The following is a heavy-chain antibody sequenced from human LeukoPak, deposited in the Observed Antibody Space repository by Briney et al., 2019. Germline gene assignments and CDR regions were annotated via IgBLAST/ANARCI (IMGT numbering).Heavy chain of an antibody. D-gene: IGHD5-18*01. Sequence: ASVKVSCKASGYTLTSYGISWVRQAPGQGLEWMGWISAYNGNTNYAQKLQGRVTMTTDTSTSTAYMELRSLRSDDTAVYYCASYDPSRYSYGCGSYYYGMDVWGQGTTVTVSS. CDR2: ISAYNGNT. J-gene: IGHJ6*02. CDR3: ASYDPSRYSYGCGSYYYGMDV. V-gene: IGHV1-18*01. CDR1: GYTLTSYG.